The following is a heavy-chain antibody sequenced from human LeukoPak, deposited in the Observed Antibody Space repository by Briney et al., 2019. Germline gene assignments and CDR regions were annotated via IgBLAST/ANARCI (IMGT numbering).Heavy chain of an antibody. V-gene: IGHV3-74*01. CDR3: ARGPHYYDKSVAFDI. CDR2: INSDGSST. D-gene: IGHD3-22*01. J-gene: IGHJ3*02. CDR1: GFTFSSYW. Sequence: GGSLRLSCAASGFTFSSYWMHWVRQAPGKGLVWVSRINSDGSSTSYADSVKGRFTTSRDNAKNTLYLQMNSLRAEDTAVYYCARGPHYYDKSVAFDIWGQGTMVTVSS.